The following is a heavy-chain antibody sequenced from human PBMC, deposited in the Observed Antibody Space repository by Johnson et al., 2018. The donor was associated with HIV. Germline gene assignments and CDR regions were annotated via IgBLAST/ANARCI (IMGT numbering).Heavy chain of an antibody. CDR1: GFIFTNYA. Sequence: VQLVESGGGQVQPGGSLRLSCSASGFIFTNYAMSWVRQAPGKGLEWVSVISGSGGSTYYADSVKGRFTISRDNSKNTLYLQMNSLRAEDTAVYYCARDRGGIAEQSGAFDIWGQGTMVTVSS. CDR2: ISGSGGST. D-gene: IGHD6-13*01. CDR3: ARDRGGIAEQSGAFDI. V-gene: IGHV3-23*04. J-gene: IGHJ3*02.